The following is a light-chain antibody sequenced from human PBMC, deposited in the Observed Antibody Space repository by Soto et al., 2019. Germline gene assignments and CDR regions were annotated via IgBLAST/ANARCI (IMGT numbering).Light chain of an antibody. J-gene: IGLJ1*01. Sequence: QSALTQPPSVSGSPGQSVTISCTGTSSDVGSYNRVSWYQQPPGTAPKLMNYEVSNRPSGVPDRISGSKSSNTASLTISCLQAEDEADYYCSSYTSSSTYVFGTGTKVTVL. CDR3: SSYTSSSTYV. CDR1: SSDVGSYNR. V-gene: IGLV2-18*02. CDR2: EVS.